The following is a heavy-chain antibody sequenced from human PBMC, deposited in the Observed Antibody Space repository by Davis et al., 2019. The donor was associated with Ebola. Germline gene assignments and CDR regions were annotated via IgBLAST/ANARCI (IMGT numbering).Heavy chain of an antibody. Sequence: PGGSLRLSCAASGFTFSSYAVHWVRQAPGKGLEWMAGIPYDGNNKYYADSVKGRFTISRDNAKNSVFLQMNSLRAEDTAVYYCARWENDYDILTGLIWGNWFDPWGQGTLVTVSS. CDR3: ARWENDYDILTGLIWGNWFDP. CDR2: IPYDGNNK. J-gene: IGHJ5*02. CDR1: GFTFSSYA. D-gene: IGHD3-9*01. V-gene: IGHV3-30-3*01.